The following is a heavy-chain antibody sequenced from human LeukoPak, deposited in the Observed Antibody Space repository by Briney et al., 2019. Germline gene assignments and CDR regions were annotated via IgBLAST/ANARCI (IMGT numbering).Heavy chain of an antibody. CDR1: GGTFSSYA. D-gene: IGHD6-13*01. CDR3: ARGDVAAAGTRNYYYYGMDV. V-gene: IGHV1-69*04. CDR2: IIPILGIA. J-gene: IGHJ6*02. Sequence: SVKASCKASGGTFSSYAISWVRQAPGQGLEWMGRIIPILGIANYAQKFQGRVTITADKSTSTAYMELSSLRSEDTAVYYCARGDVAAAGTRNYYYYGMDVWGQGTTVTVSS.